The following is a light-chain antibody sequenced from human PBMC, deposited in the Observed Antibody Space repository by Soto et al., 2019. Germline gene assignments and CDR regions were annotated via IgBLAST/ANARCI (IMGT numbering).Light chain of an antibody. Sequence: EIVLTQSPGTLSLSAGERATLSCRASQSISSNYLAWYQQKPGQAPRLLIFGASYRATGIPDRFSGSGSGTDFTLTISRLEPEDFAVYYCQQYGSSPPEVTFGPGTKVDIK. V-gene: IGKV3-20*01. CDR1: QSISSNY. J-gene: IGKJ3*01. CDR2: GAS. CDR3: QQYGSSPPEVT.